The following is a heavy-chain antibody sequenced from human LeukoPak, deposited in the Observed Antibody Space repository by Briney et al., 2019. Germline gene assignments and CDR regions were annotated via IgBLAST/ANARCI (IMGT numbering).Heavy chain of an antibody. J-gene: IGHJ6*03. Sequence: GASVKVSCKASGYTFTSYYMHWVRQAPGQGLEWMGIINPSGGSTSYAQKFQGRVTMTRDKSTSTAYMELSSLRSEDTAVYYCAREEGSSSSYYYYYYMDVWGKGTTVTVSS. CDR3: AREEGSSSSYYYYYYMDV. CDR2: INPSGGST. D-gene: IGHD6-6*01. CDR1: GYTFTSYY. V-gene: IGHV1-46*01.